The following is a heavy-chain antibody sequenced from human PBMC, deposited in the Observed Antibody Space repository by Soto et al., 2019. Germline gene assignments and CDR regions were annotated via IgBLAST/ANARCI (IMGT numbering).Heavy chain of an antibody. CDR2: IYPGDSDT. CDR3: ARHREPGIAVAGIWFDP. J-gene: IGHJ5*02. V-gene: IGHV5-51*01. CDR1: GYSFTSYW. D-gene: IGHD6-19*01. Sequence: GESLKISCKGSGYSFTSYWIDWVRQMPGKGLEWMGIIYPGDSDTRYSPSFQGQVTISADKSISTAYLQWSSLKASDTAMYYCARHREPGIAVAGIWFDPWGQGTLVTVSS.